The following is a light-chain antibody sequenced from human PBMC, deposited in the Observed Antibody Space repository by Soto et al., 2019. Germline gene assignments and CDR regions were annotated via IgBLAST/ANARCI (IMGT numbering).Light chain of an antibody. CDR1: QSISSY. CDR3: QQSYSTLSMYT. CDR2: AAS. J-gene: IGKJ2*01. Sequence: DIQMTQSPSSLSASVGDRVTITCRASQSISSYLNWYQQKPGKAPKLLIYAASSLQSGVPSRFSGSGSGTDFTLTISSLQPEAFATYYCQQSYSTLSMYTFGQGTKLEIK. V-gene: IGKV1-39*01.